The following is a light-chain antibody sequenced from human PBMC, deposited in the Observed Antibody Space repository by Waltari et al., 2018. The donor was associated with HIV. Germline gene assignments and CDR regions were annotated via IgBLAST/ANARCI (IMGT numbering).Light chain of an antibody. V-gene: IGKV1-39*01. CDR3: QQSYNTLSWT. J-gene: IGKJ1*01. CDR1: QTISSY. Sequence: DIQMTQSPSSLSASVGDRVIVTCRASQTISSYLNWYQQKRGKAPKLLIYAASSLQSGVPSRFSGSGSGTDFTLTISSLQPEDSATYYCQQSYNTLSWTFGQGTKVEIK. CDR2: AAS.